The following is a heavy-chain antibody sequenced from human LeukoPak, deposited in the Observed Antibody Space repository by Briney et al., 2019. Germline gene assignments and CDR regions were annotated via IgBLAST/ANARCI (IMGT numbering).Heavy chain of an antibody. D-gene: IGHD6-6*01. Sequence: GGSLRLSCAASGFTFPRHWMSWVRQAPGKGLEWVANIKQDANEKNYVDPVKGRFTISRDNAKNSLYLQMNSLRAEDTAVYYCARDISPQLVVDNWGQGTLVTVSS. J-gene: IGHJ4*02. CDR1: GFTFPRHW. V-gene: IGHV3-7*03. CDR3: ARDISPQLVVDN. CDR2: IKQDANEK.